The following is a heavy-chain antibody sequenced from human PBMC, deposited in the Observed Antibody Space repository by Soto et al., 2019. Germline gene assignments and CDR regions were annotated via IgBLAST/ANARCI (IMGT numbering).Heavy chain of an antibody. CDR3: ARDLFSMECTYRTCLNWFDP. D-gene: IGHD3-3*01. CDR2: IIPFFGTT. J-gene: IGHJ5*02. V-gene: IGHV1-69*01. Sequence: QVHLVQSGAEVRKPGSSVKVSCKASGGTFSSSALSWLRQAPGQGLEWMGGIIPFFGTTYYAQNFQGRVTVTADASTETVYMELSSLTSEDTAVYYCARDLFSMECTYRTCLNWFDPWGQGTLVSVSS. CDR1: GGTFSSSA.